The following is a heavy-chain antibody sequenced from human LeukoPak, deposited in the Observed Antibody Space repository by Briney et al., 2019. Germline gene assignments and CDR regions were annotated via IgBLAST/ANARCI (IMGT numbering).Heavy chain of an antibody. CDR3: AKDFGRNLGGPGY. J-gene: IGHJ4*02. Sequence: GGSLRLSCAASGFTFSTYTMAWVRQAPGGGQEWVSGISGNGGRTYYADSVKGRFAISRDDSKSTLYLQMNSLRGEDTAVYYCAKDFGRNLGGPGYWGRGTLVIVSS. D-gene: IGHD1-14*01. CDR2: ISGNGGRT. V-gene: IGHV3-23*01. CDR1: GFTFSTYT.